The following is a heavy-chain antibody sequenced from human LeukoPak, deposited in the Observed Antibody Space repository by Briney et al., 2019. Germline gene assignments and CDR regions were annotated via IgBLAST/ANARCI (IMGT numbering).Heavy chain of an antibody. D-gene: IGHD6-19*01. CDR1: GYSISSGYY. V-gene: IGHV4-38-2*02. J-gene: IGHJ6*02. CDR3: VRQYSSGWTYYFGMDV. CDR2: IYHSGST. Sequence: SETLSLTCTVSGYSISSGYYWGWIRQPPGQGLEWIGSIYHSGSTYYNPSLKSRVTISVDTSKNQFSLKLNSVTPEDTAVYYCVRQYSSGWTYYFGMDVWGQGTTVTVSS.